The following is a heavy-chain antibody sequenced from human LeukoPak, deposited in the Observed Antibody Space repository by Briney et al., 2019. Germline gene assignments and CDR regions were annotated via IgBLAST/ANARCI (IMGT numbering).Heavy chain of an antibody. CDR1: GFTFSSYE. CDR3: ARDRWELPRFDY. Sequence: PRGSLRLSCAASGFTFSSYEMNWVRQAPGKGLEWVSSISSSSSYIYYADSVKGRFTISRDNAKNSLYLQMNSLRAEDTAVYYCARDRWELPRFDYWGQGTLVTVSS. J-gene: IGHJ4*02. D-gene: IGHD1-26*01. CDR2: ISSSSSYI. V-gene: IGHV3-21*01.